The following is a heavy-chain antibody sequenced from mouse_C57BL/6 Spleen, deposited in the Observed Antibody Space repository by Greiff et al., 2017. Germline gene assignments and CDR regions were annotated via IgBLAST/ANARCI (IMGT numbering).Heavy chain of an antibody. CDR1: GYTFTSYW. D-gene: IGHD1-1*01. CDR3: ARGSYYGFMEY. J-gene: IGHJ4*01. CDR2: INPSNGGT. V-gene: IGHV1-53*01. Sequence: QVHVKQPGTDLVKPGASVTLSCKASGYTFTSYWMHWVKQKPGQGLEWIGNINPSNGGTNYNEKFKSKGTLTVDKSSSTAYMQLSSLTSEDSAVDYSARGSYYGFMEYWGQGTSVTVSS.